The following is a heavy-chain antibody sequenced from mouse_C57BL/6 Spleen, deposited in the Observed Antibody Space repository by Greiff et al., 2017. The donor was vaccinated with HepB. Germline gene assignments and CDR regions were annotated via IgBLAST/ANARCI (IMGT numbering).Heavy chain of an antibody. V-gene: IGHV1-64*01. D-gene: IGHD1-1*01. CDR2: IHPNSGST. Sequence: QVQLQQPGAELVKPGASVKLSCKASGYTFISYWMHWVERRPGQGLEWIGMIHPNSGSTNYNEKFKSKATLTVDKSSSTAYMLRNSLTYEDSAVYYGARQDDNCSSYGYFDVWGTGTTVTVSS. CDR3: ARQDDNCSSYGYFDV. J-gene: IGHJ1*03. CDR1: GYTFISYW.